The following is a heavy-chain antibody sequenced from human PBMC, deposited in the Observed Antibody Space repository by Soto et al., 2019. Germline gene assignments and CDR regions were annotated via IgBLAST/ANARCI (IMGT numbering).Heavy chain of an antibody. D-gene: IGHD3-22*01. CDR3: ARYTYYDSGGYYSGNNWFDP. V-gene: IGHV1-69*06. Sequence: QVQLVQSGAEVKKPGSSVKVSCKAFGGTFSSYAISWVRQAPGQGLEWMGGIIPVFGTTTYAQKLQARVTITADKATSTAYMELSSLRPEDTAVYYCARYTYYDSGGYYSGNNWFDPWGQGTLVTVSS. CDR2: IIPVFGTT. J-gene: IGHJ5*02. CDR1: GGTFSSYA.